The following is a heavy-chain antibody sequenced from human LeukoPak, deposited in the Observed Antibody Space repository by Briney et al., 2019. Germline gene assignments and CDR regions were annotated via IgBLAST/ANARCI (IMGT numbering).Heavy chain of an antibody. J-gene: IGHJ5*02. Sequence: SATLSLTCSVSGGSISSIHYYWGWIRQPPGKGPEWIGSIYDTGSTYYKASLKSRVTISLNTSKNQFTLRLSSVSAANTAVYYGARQNHDIGTIWFDPWGQGTLVTVSS. D-gene: IGHD1-1*01. CDR2: IYDTGST. V-gene: IGHV4-39*06. CDR3: ARQNHDIGTIWFDP. CDR1: GGSISSIHYY.